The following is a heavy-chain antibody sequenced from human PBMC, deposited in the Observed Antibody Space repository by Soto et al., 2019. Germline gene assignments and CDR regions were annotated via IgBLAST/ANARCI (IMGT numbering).Heavy chain of an antibody. Sequence: RRLSCAASGFTFRNFGMHWVRQAPGKGLEWVALISNDEVNKNYADSVKGRFTISRDDSKNTVYLQMNSLRVEDTAVYYCAKVKGSLRRGLVDDWGPGTLVTVSS. CDR3: AKVKGSLRRGLVDD. V-gene: IGHV3-30*18. J-gene: IGHJ4*02. CDR2: ISNDEVNK. CDR1: GFTFRNFG. D-gene: IGHD4-17*01.